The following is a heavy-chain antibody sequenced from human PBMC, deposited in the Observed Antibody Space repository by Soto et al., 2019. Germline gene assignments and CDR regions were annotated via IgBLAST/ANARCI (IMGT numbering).Heavy chain of an antibody. CDR3: ARGGREVPRIPYDT. J-gene: IGHJ5*02. CDR2: INPNVGGT. CDR1: GYTFSDYY. V-gene: IGHV1-2*02. D-gene: IGHD3-16*01. Sequence: QVQLVQSGAEVKKPGASVYVSCKASGYTFSDYYVHWVRQAPGQGLEWMGWINPNVGGTNYARKFQGRVNRTRDTSISTVYMKLTRLSPDDTAIYYFARGGREVPRIPYDTWGQGTRVTVSS.